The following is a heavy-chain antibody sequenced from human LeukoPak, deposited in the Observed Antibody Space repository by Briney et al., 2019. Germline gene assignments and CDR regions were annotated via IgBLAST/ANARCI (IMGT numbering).Heavy chain of an antibody. CDR2: IKSKTAGGTI. D-gene: IGHD4-17*01. CDR3: ATEYYGAYNY. V-gene: IGHV3-15*05. Sequence: KPGGSLRLSCAASRFTFSNAWMSWVRQAPGKGLEWVGHIKSKTAGGTIDYAEPVKGRFSISRDDSKDTVSLEMNSLKTEDTAVYYCATEYYGAYNYWGRGTLVTVSS. J-gene: IGHJ4*02. CDR1: RFTFSNAW.